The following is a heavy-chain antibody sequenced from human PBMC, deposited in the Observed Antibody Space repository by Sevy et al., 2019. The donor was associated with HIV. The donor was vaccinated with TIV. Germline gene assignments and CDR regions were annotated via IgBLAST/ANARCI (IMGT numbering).Heavy chain of an antibody. D-gene: IGHD1-26*01. Sequence: SGTLSITCTVSGGSITSLYWNWIRQPPGKGLEWIANIYYNGHINYNPSLKSRVTLSLDTSKNQFSLRLSSVTAADTAMYYCAGENAWGRGYSWGQGTLVTVSS. J-gene: IGHJ4*02. CDR3: AGENAWGRGYS. CDR2: IYYNGHI. CDR1: GGSITSLY. V-gene: IGHV4-59*08.